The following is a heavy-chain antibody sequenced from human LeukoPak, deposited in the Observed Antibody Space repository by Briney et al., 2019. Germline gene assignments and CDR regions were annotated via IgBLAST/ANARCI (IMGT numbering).Heavy chain of an antibody. CDR1: GGTFSSYA. CDR2: ISAYNGNT. D-gene: IGHD6-19*01. CDR3: ASSVAGTQYYYYYGMDV. V-gene: IGHV1-18*01. J-gene: IGHJ6*02. Sequence: ASVKVSCKASGGTFSSYAISWVRQAPGQGLEWMGWISAYNGNTNYAQKLQGRVTMTTDTSTSTAYMELRSLRSDDTAVYYCASSVAGTQYYYYYGMDVWGQGTTVTVSS.